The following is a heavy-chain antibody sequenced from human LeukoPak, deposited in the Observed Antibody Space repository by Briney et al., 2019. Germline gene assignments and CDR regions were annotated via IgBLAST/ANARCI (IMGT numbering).Heavy chain of an antibody. D-gene: IGHD6-13*01. J-gene: IGHJ4*02. Sequence: VASVKVSCKVSGYTLTELSMHWVRQAPGKGLEWMGGFDPEDGETIYAQKFQGRVTMTEDTSTDTAYMELSSLRSEDTAVYYCATVPPRAALIGDYWGQGTQVTVSS. V-gene: IGHV1-24*01. CDR3: ATVPPRAALIGDY. CDR1: GYTLTELS. CDR2: FDPEDGET.